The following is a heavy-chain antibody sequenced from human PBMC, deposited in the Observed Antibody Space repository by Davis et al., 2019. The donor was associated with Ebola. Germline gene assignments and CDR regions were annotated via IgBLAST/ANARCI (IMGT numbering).Heavy chain of an antibody. CDR1: GYTFTSYY. Sequence: SVKVSCKASGYTFTSYYMHWVRQAPGQGLEWMGRIIPILGIANYAQKFQGRVTITADKSTSTAYMELRSLRSDDTAVYYCARDRKIVVVPAAIGYYYYGMDVWGQGTTVTVSS. CDR3: ARDRKIVVVPAAIGYYYYGMDV. J-gene: IGHJ6*02. D-gene: IGHD2-2*01. V-gene: IGHV1-69*04. CDR2: IIPILGIA.